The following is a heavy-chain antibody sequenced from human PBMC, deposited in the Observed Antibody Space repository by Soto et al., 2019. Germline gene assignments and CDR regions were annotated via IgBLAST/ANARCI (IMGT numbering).Heavy chain of an antibody. J-gene: IGHJ3*01. CDR2: IVAGSGNT. D-gene: IGHD1-26*01. CDR3: AEESVWVSAFAFDF. Sequence: QMQLVQSGSEVKKPGTSVKVSCKASGFTFTNSAVQWVRQARGQRLEWIGWIVAGSGNTNYAQRFQERVTITRDMPTGRAYGGLGGVSSVDTAVYYWAEESVWVSAFAFDFGGQGKMVTVSS. V-gene: IGHV1-58*01. CDR1: GFTFTNSA.